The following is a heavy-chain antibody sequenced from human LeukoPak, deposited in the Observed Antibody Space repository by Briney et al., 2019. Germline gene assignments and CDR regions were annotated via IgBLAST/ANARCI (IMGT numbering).Heavy chain of an antibody. J-gene: IGHJ4*02. V-gene: IGHV3-21*01. CDR1: GFAFSSFA. Sequence: PGESLRLSCAASGFAFSSFAMNWVRQAPGKGLEWVSSISSSSNYIYYADSLKGRFTISRDNAKNSLYLQMNSLRAEDTAVYYCARGGYCSGTSCQPRPYGPFQCDKWGQGTLVTVSS. CDR3: ARGGYCSGTSCQPRPYGPFQCDK. D-gene: IGHD2-2*01. CDR2: ISSSSNYI.